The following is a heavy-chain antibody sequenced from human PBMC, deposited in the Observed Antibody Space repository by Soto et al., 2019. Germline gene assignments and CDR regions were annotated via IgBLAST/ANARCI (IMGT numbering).Heavy chain of an antibody. D-gene: IGHD5-12*01. Sequence: EVQLLESGGGLVQPGGSLRLSCAASGFTFSSYGMSWVRQAPGKGLEWVSGIGGSGGSTYYADSVKGRFTISRDNSKNTLDLQINSLRAEDTAVYYCAKEGTVDFDHWGQGALVTVSS. CDR2: IGGSGGST. V-gene: IGHV3-23*01. CDR3: AKEGTVDFDH. J-gene: IGHJ4*02. CDR1: GFTFSSYG.